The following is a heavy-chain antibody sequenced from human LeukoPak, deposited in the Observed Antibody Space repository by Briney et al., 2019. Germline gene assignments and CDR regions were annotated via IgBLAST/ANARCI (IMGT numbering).Heavy chain of an antibody. D-gene: IGHD6-19*01. V-gene: IGHV3-21*01. J-gene: IGHJ4*02. CDR2: ISSSSSYI. CDR1: GFTFSSYS. Sequence: GGSLRLSCAASGFTFSSYSMNWVRQAPGKGLEWVSSISSSSSYIYYADSVKGRFTISRDNAKNSLYLQMNSLRAEDTAVYYCARAVLLQQWLFPSFDYWGQGTLVTVSS. CDR3: ARAVLLQQWLFPSFDY.